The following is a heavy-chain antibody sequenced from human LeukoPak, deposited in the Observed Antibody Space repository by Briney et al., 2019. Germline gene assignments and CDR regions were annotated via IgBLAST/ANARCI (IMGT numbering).Heavy chain of an antibody. J-gene: IGHJ5*02. CDR2: ISSSDSTI. Sequence: GGSLRLSCAASGFTFSGYYMSWIRQAPGKGLEWVSYISSSDSTIYYADSVKGRFIIFRDNAKNSLYLQMNSLRAEDTAVYYCARGRNWFDPWGQGTLVTVSS. CDR3: ARGRNWFDP. CDR1: GFTFSGYY. V-gene: IGHV3-11*01.